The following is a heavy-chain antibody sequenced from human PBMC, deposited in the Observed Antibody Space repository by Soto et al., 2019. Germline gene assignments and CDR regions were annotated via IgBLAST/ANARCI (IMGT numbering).Heavy chain of an antibody. Sequence: PSQPLSLTCAISGDSVSSNSAAWNWIRQSPSRGLEWLGRTYYRSKWYNDYAVSVKSRITINPDTSKNQFSLQLNSVTPEDTAVYYCAREDIVATTCGYDAFGIWGHGTMVSAS. V-gene: IGHV6-1*01. CDR2: TYYRSKWYN. D-gene: IGHD5-12*01. CDR1: GDSVSSNSAA. CDR3: AREDIVATTCGYDAFGI. J-gene: IGHJ3*02.